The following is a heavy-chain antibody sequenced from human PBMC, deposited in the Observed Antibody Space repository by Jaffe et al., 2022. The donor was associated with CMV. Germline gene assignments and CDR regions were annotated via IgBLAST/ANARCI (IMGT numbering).Heavy chain of an antibody. D-gene: IGHD2-15*01. CDR3: ARADRKVLDY. CDR2: INHSGST. CDR1: GGSFSGYY. V-gene: IGHV4-34*01. J-gene: IGHJ4*02. Sequence: QVQLQQWGAGLLKPSETLSLTCAVYGGSFSGYYWSWIRQPPGKGLEWIGEINHSGSTNYNPSLKSRVTISVDTSKNQFSLKLSSVTAADTAVYYCARADRKVLDYWGQGTLVTVSS.